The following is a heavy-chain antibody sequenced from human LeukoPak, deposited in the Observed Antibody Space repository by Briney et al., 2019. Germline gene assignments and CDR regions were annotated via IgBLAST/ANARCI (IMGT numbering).Heavy chain of an antibody. J-gene: IGHJ4*02. CDR2: IYYSGST. V-gene: IGHV4-59*01. CDR3: ARAPTYYYDSSGYYF. Sequence: SETLSLTCTVSGGSISSYYWSWIRQPPGKGLEWIGYIYYSGSTNYNPSLKSRVTISVDTSKNQFSLKLSSVTAADTAVYYCARAPTYYYDSSGYYFWGQGTLVTVSS. D-gene: IGHD3-22*01. CDR1: GGSISSYY.